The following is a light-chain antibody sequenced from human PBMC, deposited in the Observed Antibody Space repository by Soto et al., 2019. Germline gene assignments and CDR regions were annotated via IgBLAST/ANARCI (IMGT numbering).Light chain of an antibody. Sequence: EIVLTQSPATLSLSPGERATLSCRASQSVSSYLAWYQQKAGQAPRLLIYDASNRATGIPARFSGSGSGTDFTLTISSLEPEDFAIYYCQQRSKWPLTFGGGTKVEIK. J-gene: IGKJ4*01. V-gene: IGKV3-11*01. CDR3: QQRSKWPLT. CDR2: DAS. CDR1: QSVSSY.